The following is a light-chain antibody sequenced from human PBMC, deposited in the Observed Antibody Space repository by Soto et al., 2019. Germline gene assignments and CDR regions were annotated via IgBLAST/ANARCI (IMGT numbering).Light chain of an antibody. J-gene: IGLJ1*01. CDR3: GSWDSSLSDDV. Sequence: QSVLTQPPSVSAAPGQKVTISCSGGGSNIGGNSVSWSQQLPGTAPKLLIYDDNKRPSGITDRFSGSKYGTSAALGITGFQTGDEADYYCGSWDSSLSDDVLGHVTMGTV. V-gene: IGLV1-51*01. CDR2: DDN. CDR1: GSNIGGNS.